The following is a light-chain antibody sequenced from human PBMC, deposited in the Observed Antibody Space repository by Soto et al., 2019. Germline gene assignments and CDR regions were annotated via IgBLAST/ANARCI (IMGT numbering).Light chain of an antibody. J-gene: IGKJ1*01. CDR1: QGISNY. CDR3: QNYNSAPPWT. Sequence: VGDRVTITCRASQGISNYLAWYQQKPGKVPKLLIYAASTLQSGVPSRFSGSGSGTDFTLTISSLQPEDVATYYCQNYNSAPPWTFGQGTKVDIK. V-gene: IGKV1-27*01. CDR2: AAS.